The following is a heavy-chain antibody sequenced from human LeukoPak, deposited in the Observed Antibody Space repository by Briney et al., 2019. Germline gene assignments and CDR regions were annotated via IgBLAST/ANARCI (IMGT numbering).Heavy chain of an antibody. CDR3: ATYSSLNAREFQY. V-gene: IGHV3-7*01. CDR2: INQNGSEK. Sequence: GGSLRLSCAASGFTFSTYWMSWVRQARGKGLEWVANINQNGSEKYYVDSVKGRFTISRDNAKNSLYLQMNSLRAEDTAVYYCATYSSLNAREFQYWGQGTLVTVSS. CDR1: GFTFSTYW. J-gene: IGHJ1*01. D-gene: IGHD3-22*01.